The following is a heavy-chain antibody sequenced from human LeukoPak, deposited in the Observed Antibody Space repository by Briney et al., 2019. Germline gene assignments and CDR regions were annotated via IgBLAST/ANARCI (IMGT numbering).Heavy chain of an antibody. D-gene: IGHD1-26*01. CDR1: GFTFSSYW. Sequence: SGGSLRLSCAASGFTFSSYWMTWVRQGPGKGLEWVANIKPDGSLIYYVDSVKGRFTNSRDNAKNSLYLQMNSLRAEDTAVYYCAKWELYSGFYYIDYWGQGTLATVSS. J-gene: IGHJ4*02. CDR3: AKWELYSGFYYIDY. V-gene: IGHV3-7*01. CDR2: IKPDGSLI.